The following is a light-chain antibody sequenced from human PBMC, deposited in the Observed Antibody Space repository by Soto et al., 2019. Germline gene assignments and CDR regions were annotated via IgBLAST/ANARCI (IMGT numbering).Light chain of an antibody. Sequence: EIVLTQSPGTLSSSPGERATLSCRASQNVGSSYLAWYQQKPGQAPRLLIFAASTRATGSPDRFSGSGSGTDFTLTVTRLEPEDFAVYYCQQYVASPWTFGRGTKVDIK. CDR2: AAS. V-gene: IGKV3-20*01. J-gene: IGKJ1*01. CDR1: QNVGSSY. CDR3: QQYVASPWT.